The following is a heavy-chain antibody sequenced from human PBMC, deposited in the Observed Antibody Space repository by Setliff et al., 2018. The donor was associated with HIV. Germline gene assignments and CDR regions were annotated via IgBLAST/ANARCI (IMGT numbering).Heavy chain of an antibody. D-gene: IGHD3-10*01. CDR1: GYTFTSYG. CDR2: ISAYNGNT. Sequence: ASVKVSCKASGYTFTSYGISWVRQAPGQGLEWMGWISAYNGNTNYAQKLQGRVTMTTDTSTCTAYMELRSLRSDDTAVYYCARNTYYYGSGSYPNYYYGMDVWGQGTTVTVSS. V-gene: IGHV1-18*01. CDR3: ARNTYYYGSGSYPNYYYGMDV. J-gene: IGHJ6*02.